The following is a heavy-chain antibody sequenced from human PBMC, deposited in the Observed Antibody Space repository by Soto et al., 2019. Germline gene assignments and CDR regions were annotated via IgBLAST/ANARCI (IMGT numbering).Heavy chain of an antibody. J-gene: IGHJ6*03. CDR1: SGSFSGYY. CDR2: INHSGST. CDR3: ARELGYCSGGSCYNYMDV. D-gene: IGHD2-15*01. Sequence: QEQLQQWGAGLLKPSETLSLTCAVYSGSFSGYYWSWIRQPPGKGLEWIGEINHSGSTNYNSSLQSRVTISVDKSKNRFSLKLSSVTAADPAVYYCARELGYCSGGSCYNYMDVWGKGTPVIVSS. V-gene: IGHV4-34*02.